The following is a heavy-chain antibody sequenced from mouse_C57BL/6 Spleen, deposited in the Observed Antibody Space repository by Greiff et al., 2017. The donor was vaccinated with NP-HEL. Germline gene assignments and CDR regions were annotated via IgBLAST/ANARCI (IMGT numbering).Heavy chain of an antibody. CDR2: IYPGDGDT. V-gene: IGHV1-80*01. Sequence: VKLVESGAELVKPGASVKISCKASGYAFSSYWMNWVKQRPGKGLEWIGQIYPGDGDTNYNGKFKGKATLTADKSSSTAYMQLSSLTSEDSAVYFCARSENYYGNWGYWGQGTTLTVSS. J-gene: IGHJ2*01. CDR3: ARSENYYGNWGY. CDR1: GYAFSSYW. D-gene: IGHD2-1*01.